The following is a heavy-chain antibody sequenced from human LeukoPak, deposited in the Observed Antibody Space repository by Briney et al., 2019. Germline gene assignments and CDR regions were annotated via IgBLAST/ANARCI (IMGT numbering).Heavy chain of an antibody. CDR1: CGSISSTGYY. D-gene: IGHD5/OR15-5a*01. CDR3: ARQVSDYYYYYIDV. CDR2: IYYSETT. Sequence: SETLSLTCTVSCGSISSTGYYWDWIRQPPGKGLEWIGSIYYSETTYYNSSLKSRVTISLNTSKNQFSLRLNSVTAADTAVYYCARQVSDYYYYYIDVWGKGATVTVSS. V-gene: IGHV4-39*01. J-gene: IGHJ6*03.